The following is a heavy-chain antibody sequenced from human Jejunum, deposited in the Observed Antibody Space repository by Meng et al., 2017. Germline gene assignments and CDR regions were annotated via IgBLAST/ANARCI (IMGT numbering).Heavy chain of an antibody. Sequence: RGSVLVLGQTPQTRALTGAVFCDSFNCPDYYWSSIRQPSEKGLEWIGYIYYSGSTYYNPSLKSRVSISGDTSNKQFSLKLTSVTAADTAVYYCARSPYSGSALPFFDYWGQGSLVTVSS. D-gene: IGHD1-26*01. CDR1: CDSFNCPDYY. CDR3: ARSPYSGSALPFFDY. J-gene: IGHJ4*02. V-gene: IGHV4-30-4*01. CDR2: IYYSGST.